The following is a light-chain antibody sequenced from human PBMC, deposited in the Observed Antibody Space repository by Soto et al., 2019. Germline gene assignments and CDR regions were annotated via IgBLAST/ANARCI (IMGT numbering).Light chain of an antibody. CDR2: GAS. Sequence: EIVMTQSPATLSVPPGERATLSCRASQSVSSNLAWYQQKPGQAPRLLIYGASTRATGIPARFSGSGSGTEFTLTISSLQSEDFATYYCQQSYSTPPFTFGPGTKVDIK. CDR3: QQSYSTPPFT. V-gene: IGKV3-15*01. CDR1: QSVSSN. J-gene: IGKJ3*01.